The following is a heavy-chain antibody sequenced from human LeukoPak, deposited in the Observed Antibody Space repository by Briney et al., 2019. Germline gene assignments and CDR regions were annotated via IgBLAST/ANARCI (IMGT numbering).Heavy chain of an antibody. D-gene: IGHD5-12*01. J-gene: IGHJ4*02. CDR1: GGSISSSSYY. CDR2: IYYSGST. CDR3: ARTTYDSSDY. Sequence: SETLSLTCTVSGGSISSSSYYWGWIRQPPGKGLEWIGSIYYSGSTYYNPSLKSRVTISVGTSKNQFSLKLNSVTAADTAVYYCARTTYDSSDYWGQGTLVTVSS. V-gene: IGHV4-39*01.